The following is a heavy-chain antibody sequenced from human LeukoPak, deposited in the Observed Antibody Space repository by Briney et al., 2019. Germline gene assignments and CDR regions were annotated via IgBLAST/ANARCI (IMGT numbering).Heavy chain of an antibody. Sequence: SGTLSLTCAVSGGSISSSNWWSWVRQPPGKGLEWIGEIYHSGSTNCNPSLKSRVTISVDKSKNQFSLKLSSVTAADTAVYYCARDVEYCSGGSCHRSSWFDPWGQGTLVTVSS. CDR1: GGSISSSNW. V-gene: IGHV4-4*02. J-gene: IGHJ5*02. CDR2: IYHSGST. CDR3: ARDVEYCSGGSCHRSSWFDP. D-gene: IGHD2-15*01.